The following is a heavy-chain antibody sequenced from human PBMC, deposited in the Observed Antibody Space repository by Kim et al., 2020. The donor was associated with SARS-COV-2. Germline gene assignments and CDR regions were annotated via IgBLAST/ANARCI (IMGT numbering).Heavy chain of an antibody. D-gene: IGHD6-13*01. CDR2: IKQDGSEK. V-gene: IGHV3-7*04. CDR3: ARVSYSSSWYWSVAHFWYFDL. Sequence: GGSLRLSCAASGFTFSSYWMSWVRQAPGKGLEWVANIKQDGSEKYYVDSVKGRFTISRDNAKNSLYLQMNSLRAEDTAVYYCARVSYSSSWYWSVAHFWYFDLWGRGTLVTVSS. CDR1: GFTFSSYW. J-gene: IGHJ2*01.